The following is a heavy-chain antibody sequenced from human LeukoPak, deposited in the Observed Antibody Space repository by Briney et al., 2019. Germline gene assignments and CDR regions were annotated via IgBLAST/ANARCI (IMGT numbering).Heavy chain of an antibody. CDR2: ISPKSGGT. Sequence: ASVKASCKASGYTFTDHYMHWVRQAPGQGLEWMGWISPKSGGTNYAQKFQGRVTMTRDTSVSTAYMELSRLRSDDTAVYYCATNEIVGLYSYFDYWGQGTLVTVSS. CDR3: ATNEIVGLYSYFDY. CDR1: GYTFTDHY. D-gene: IGHD5-12*01. V-gene: IGHV1-2*02. J-gene: IGHJ4*02.